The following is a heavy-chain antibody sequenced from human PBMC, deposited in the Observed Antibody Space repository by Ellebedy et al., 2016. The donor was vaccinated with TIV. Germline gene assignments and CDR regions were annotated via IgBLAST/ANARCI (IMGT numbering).Heavy chain of an antibody. CDR1: GFTFSDYY. CDR2: IQSRNEGGTA. J-gene: IGHJ3*01. CDR3: NTGWAFDD. V-gene: IGHV3-15*05. D-gene: IGHD1-14*01. Sequence: GESLKISXAASGFTFSDYYMSWVRQAPGKGLEWIGRIQSRNEGGTAAYAAPVQGRFIISRDESENRLFLHMNSLRTEDTGVYYCNTGWAFDDWGQGTMVTVSS.